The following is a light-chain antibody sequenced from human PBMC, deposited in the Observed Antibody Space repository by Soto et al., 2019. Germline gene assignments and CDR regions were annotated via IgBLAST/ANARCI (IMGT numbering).Light chain of an antibody. CDR1: QSLLHSNGYNY. Sequence: EIVMTQSPLSLPVTPGEPVSISCRSSQSLLHSNGYNYLDWYLQKPGQSPKLLIYLGSNRASGVPDRFSGSGSGTDFTLKISRVEAEDVGVYYCMQALQTWTFGQGTKVDIK. J-gene: IGKJ1*01. V-gene: IGKV2-28*01. CDR3: MQALQTWT. CDR2: LGS.